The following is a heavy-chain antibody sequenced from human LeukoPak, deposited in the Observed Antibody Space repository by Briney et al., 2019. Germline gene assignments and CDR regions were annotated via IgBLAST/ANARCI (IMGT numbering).Heavy chain of an antibody. D-gene: IGHD6-13*01. V-gene: IGHV1-8*02. J-gene: IGHJ3*02. Sequence: ASVKVSCKASGYTFTSYGINWVRQATGQGLEWMGWMNPNSGNTGYAQKFQGRVTMTRNTSISTAYMELSSLRSEDTAVYYCARGGIAAAGDAFDIWGQGTMVTVSS. CDR2: MNPNSGNT. CDR1: GYTFTSYG. CDR3: ARGGIAAAGDAFDI.